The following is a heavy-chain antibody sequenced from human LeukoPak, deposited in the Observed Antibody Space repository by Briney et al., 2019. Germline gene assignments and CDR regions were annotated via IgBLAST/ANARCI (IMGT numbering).Heavy chain of an antibody. CDR1: GFTFSSYA. Sequence: GGSLRLSCAASGFTFSSYAMSWVRQAPGKGLEWVSAISGSGGSTYYADSVKGRFTISRDNSKNTLYLQMNSLRAEDTAVYYCVKGPHYDSSGYHFDYWGQGTLVTVSS. V-gene: IGHV3-23*01. CDR3: VKGPHYDSSGYHFDY. CDR2: ISGSGGST. J-gene: IGHJ4*02. D-gene: IGHD3-22*01.